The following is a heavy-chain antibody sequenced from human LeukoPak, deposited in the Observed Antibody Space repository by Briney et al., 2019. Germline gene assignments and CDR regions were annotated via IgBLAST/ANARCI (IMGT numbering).Heavy chain of an antibody. CDR1: GFVFSTYE. J-gene: IGHJ4*02. CDR3: ARDPPYDSSGYYFGPGSFDY. D-gene: IGHD3-22*01. V-gene: IGHV3-48*03. Sequence: GGSLRLSCAGSGFVFSTYEMNWVRQAPGKGLEWVSYISRSDNTIYYADSVKGRFTISRDNAKNSLYLQMNSLRAEDTAVYYCARDPPYDSSGYYFGPGSFDYWGQGTLVTVSS. CDR2: ISRSDNTI.